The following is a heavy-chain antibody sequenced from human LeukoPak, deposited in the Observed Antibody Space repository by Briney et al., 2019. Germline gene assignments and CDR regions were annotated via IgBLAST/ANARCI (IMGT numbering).Heavy chain of an antibody. CDR1: GFTFSSYA. V-gene: IGHV3-23*01. Sequence: PGGSLRLSCAASGFTFSSYAMSWVRQAPGKGLEWVSAISGSGGSTYYADSVKGRFTISRDNSKNTLYLQMNSLRAGDTAVYYCAKPNYDFWSGYSCFDYWGQGTLVTVSS. CDR3: AKPNYDFWSGYSCFDY. J-gene: IGHJ4*02. D-gene: IGHD3-3*01. CDR2: ISGSGGST.